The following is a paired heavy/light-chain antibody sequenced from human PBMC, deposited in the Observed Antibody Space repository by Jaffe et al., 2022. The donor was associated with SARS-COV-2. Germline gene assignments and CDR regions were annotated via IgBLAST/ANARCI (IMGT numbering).Heavy chain of an antibody. V-gene: IGHV1-18*01. CDR3: ARDMYDYVWHPDASDI. CDR1: GYNFGNYG. D-gene: IGHD3-16*01. CDR2: ISAYNGNT. Sequence: QVQLVQSGGEVKKPGASVKVSCKASGYNFGNYGILWVRQAPGQGLEWLGWISAYNGNTNYGRKFQERVTMTADASTSTAYLEVRSLRYDDTAVYYCARDMYDYVWHPDASDIWGQGTTVTVSS. J-gene: IGHJ3*02.
Light chain of an antibody. J-gene: IGLJ2*01. CDR3: AAWDDSLSGPDMV. V-gene: IGLV1-44*01. CDR2: SDN. CDR1: RNNIGGNT. Sequence: QSVLTQPPAVSGTPGQRVTISCSGGRNNIGGNTVNWYQQFPGMGPKLLIYSDNQRPSGVPDRFSGSKSGTSASLAISGLQSEDEADYYCAAWDDSLSGPDMVFGGGTKLTVL.